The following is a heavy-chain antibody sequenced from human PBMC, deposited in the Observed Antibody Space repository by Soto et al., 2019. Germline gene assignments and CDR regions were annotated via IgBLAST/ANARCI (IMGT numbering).Heavy chain of an antibody. CDR2: MNPNSGNT. J-gene: IGHJ6*03. D-gene: IGHD3-3*01. CDR1: GYTFTSYY. CDR3: ARGLPLNYDFWSGYYTYYYYYYYMDV. Sequence: ASVKVSCKASGYTFTSYYINWVRQATGQGLEWMGWMNPNSGNTGYAQKFQGRVTMTRNTSISTAYMELSSLRSEDTAVYYCARGLPLNYDFWSGYYTYYYYYYYMDVWGKGTTVTVSS. V-gene: IGHV1-8*01.